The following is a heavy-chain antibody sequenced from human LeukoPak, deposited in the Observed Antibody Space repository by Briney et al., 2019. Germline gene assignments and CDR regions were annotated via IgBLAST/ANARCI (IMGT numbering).Heavy chain of an antibody. CDR3: AKDLAAAGFDY. D-gene: IGHD6-13*01. CDR2: ISYDGSNI. V-gene: IGHV3-30*18. J-gene: IGHJ4*02. Sequence: GGSLRLSCAASGFTFSSYGMHWVRQAPGKGLEWVAVISYDGSNIYYADSVKGRFTISRDNSKNTLYLQMNSLRAEDTAVYYCAKDLAAAGFDYWGQGTLVTVSS. CDR1: GFTFSSYG.